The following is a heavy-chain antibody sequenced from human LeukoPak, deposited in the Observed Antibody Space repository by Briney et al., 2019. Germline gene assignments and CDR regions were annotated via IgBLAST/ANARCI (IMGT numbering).Heavy chain of an antibody. CDR3: AKRKATYYYDSSGYYPLDP. D-gene: IGHD3-22*01. V-gene: IGHV3-23*01. CDR1: GFTFSTYA. J-gene: IGHJ5*02. CDR2: ISGSGGST. Sequence: GSLRLSCAASGFTFSTYAMSWVRQAPGKGLEWVSVISGSGGSTYYADSVKGRFTISRDNSKNTLYLQMNSLRAEDTAVYYCAKRKATYYYDSSGYYPLDPWGQGTLVTVSS.